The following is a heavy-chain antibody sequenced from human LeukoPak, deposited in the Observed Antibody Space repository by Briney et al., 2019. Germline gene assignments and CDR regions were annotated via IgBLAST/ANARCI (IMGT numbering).Heavy chain of an antibody. J-gene: IGHJ4*02. CDR1: GGSISNGGYY. V-gene: IGHV4-31*03. Sequence: SETLSLTCTVSGGSISNGGYYWSWIRQHPGKGLEWIGYIYYSGSTYYNPSLKSRVTISVDTSKNQFSLKLSSVTAADTAVYYCARDNPDYGIDYWGQGTLVTVSS. CDR3: ARDNPDYGIDY. D-gene: IGHD4-17*01. CDR2: IYYSGST.